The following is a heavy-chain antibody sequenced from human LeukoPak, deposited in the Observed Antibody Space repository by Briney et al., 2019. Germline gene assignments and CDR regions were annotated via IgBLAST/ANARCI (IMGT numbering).Heavy chain of an antibody. CDR1: GFTFSSYG. Sequence: GGSLRLSCAASGFTFSSYGIHWVRQTPGKGLEWVAVISYDGSNKYYADSVKGRFTISRDNSKSTLYLQMNSLRAEDTAVYYCAKDFRDDCSGGSCNWFDPWGQGTLVSVS. D-gene: IGHD2-15*01. V-gene: IGHV3-30*18. J-gene: IGHJ5*02. CDR2: ISYDGSNK. CDR3: AKDFRDDCSGGSCNWFDP.